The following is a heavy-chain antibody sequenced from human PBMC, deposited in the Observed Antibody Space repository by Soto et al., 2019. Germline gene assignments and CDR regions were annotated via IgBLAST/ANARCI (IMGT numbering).Heavy chain of an antibody. V-gene: IGHV3-30*18. J-gene: IGHJ4*02. Sequence: QVQLVESGGGVVQPGRSLRLSCAASGFTFSSYGMHWFRQAPGKGLAWVAVISYDGSNKYYADSVKGRFTISRDNSKNTLYLQMNSLRAEDTAVYYCAKGMVRGLSIDYWGQGTLVTVSS. CDR3: AKGMVRGLSIDY. CDR1: GFTFSSYG. D-gene: IGHD3-10*01. CDR2: ISYDGSNK.